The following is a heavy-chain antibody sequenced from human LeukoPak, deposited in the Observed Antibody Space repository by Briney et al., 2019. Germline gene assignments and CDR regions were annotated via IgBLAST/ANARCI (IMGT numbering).Heavy chain of an antibody. Sequence: ASVMVSCKASGYTFTGYYMHWVRQAPGQGLEWMGWINPSSGGTNYAQKFQGRVTMTRDTSISTAYMELSRLRSDDTAVYYCARDTTIFGVVIISGWFDPWGQGTLVTVSS. CDR2: INPSSGGT. V-gene: IGHV1-2*02. CDR1: GYTFTGYY. CDR3: ARDTTIFGVVIISGWFDP. J-gene: IGHJ5*02. D-gene: IGHD3-3*01.